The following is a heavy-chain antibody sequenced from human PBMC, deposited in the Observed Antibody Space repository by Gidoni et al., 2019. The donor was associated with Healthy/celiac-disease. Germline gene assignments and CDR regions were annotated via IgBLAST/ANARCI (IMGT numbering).Heavy chain of an antibody. CDR1: GFTFSSYS. Sequence: EVQLVESGGGLVKPGGSLRLSCAASGFTFSSYSMNWVRQAQGKGLEWVSSISSSSSYIYYADSVKGRFTITRDNAKNSLYLQMNSLRSEDTAVYYCARIPRIAAAGTDYNYWGQGTLVTVSS. D-gene: IGHD6-13*01. CDR3: ARIPRIAAAGTDYNY. J-gene: IGHJ4*02. CDR2: ISSSSSYI. V-gene: IGHV3-21*01.